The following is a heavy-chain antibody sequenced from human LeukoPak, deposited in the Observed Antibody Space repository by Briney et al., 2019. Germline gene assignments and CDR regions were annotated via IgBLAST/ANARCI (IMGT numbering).Heavy chain of an antibody. CDR3: SRAGRDGYNWGDY. D-gene: IGHD5-24*01. J-gene: IGHJ4*02. CDR2: IKSKPYGGTA. Sequence: GGSLRLSCTASGFTFGDYAVNWARQAPGKGLEWVGFIKSKPYGGTAEYAESVKGRFTISRDDSQSIAYLQMNSLETEDTAVYFCSRAGRDGYNWGDYRGQGTLVTVSS. V-gene: IGHV3-49*04. CDR1: GFTFGDYA.